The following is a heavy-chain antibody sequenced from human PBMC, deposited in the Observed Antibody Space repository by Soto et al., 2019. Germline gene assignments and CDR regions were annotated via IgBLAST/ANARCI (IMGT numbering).Heavy chain of an antibody. V-gene: IGHV3-74*01. CDR1: EFTFRSYW. D-gene: IGHD1-7*01. Sequence: EVQLVDSGGGLVQPGGSLRLSCAASEFTFRSYWMHWVRQSPGKGLVWVSRISGDGSSTNYADSVKGRFTISRDTAKNTVYLQIDSLRVEDTAVYYCARSLPGTYGAFDLWGQGTMVTVSS. CDR3: ARSLPGTYGAFDL. CDR2: ISGDGSST. J-gene: IGHJ3*01.